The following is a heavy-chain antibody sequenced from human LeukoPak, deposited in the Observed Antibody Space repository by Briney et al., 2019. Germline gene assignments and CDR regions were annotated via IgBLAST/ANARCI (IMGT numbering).Heavy chain of an antibody. Sequence: GGSLRLSCAASGFTVSSNYMSWVRQAPGKGLEWVSVIYSGGSTYYADSVKGRFTISRDNSKNTLYLQMNSLRAEDTAVYYCARPYYYGSGSPPTDYWGQGTLVTVSS. J-gene: IGHJ4*02. CDR3: ARPYYYGSGSPPTDY. D-gene: IGHD3-10*01. CDR1: GFTVSSNY. CDR2: IYSGGST. V-gene: IGHV3-66*04.